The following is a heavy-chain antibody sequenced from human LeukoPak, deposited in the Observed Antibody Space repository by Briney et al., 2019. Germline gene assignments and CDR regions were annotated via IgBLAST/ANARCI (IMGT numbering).Heavy chain of an antibody. V-gene: IGHV3-15*01. D-gene: IGHD3-10*01. Sequence: PGGSLRLSCAASGFTFSNAWMSWVRQAPGKGLEWVGRIKSKTDGGTTDYAAPVKGRFTISRDDSKNTLYLQMNSLKTEDTVVYYCTTGGSMVRGVIRYYWGQGTLVTVSS. CDR1: GFTFSNAW. J-gene: IGHJ4*02. CDR2: IKSKTDGGTT. CDR3: TTGGSMVRGVIRYY.